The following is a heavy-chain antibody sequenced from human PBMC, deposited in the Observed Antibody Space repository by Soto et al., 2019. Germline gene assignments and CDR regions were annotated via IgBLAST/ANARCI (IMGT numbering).Heavy chain of an antibody. D-gene: IGHD3-22*01. V-gene: IGHV4-39*01. CDR2: IYYSGST. J-gene: IGHJ5*02. Sequence: QLQLQESGPGLVKPSETLSLTCTVSGGSISSSSYYWGWIRQPPGKGLEWIGSIYYSGSTYYNPSLKSRVTISVDTSKNQFSLKLSSVTAADTAVYYCARRPRDSSASWFDPWGQGTLVTVSS. CDR3: ARRPRDSSASWFDP. CDR1: GGSISSSSYY.